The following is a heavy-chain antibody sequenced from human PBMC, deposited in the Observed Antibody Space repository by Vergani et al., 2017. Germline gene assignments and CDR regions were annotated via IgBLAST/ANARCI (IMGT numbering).Heavy chain of an antibody. V-gene: IGHV1-3*01. CDR1: GYTFTSYA. CDR2: INAGNGNT. D-gene: IGHD6-25*01. J-gene: IGHJ6*03. CDR3: ARVDTQVPATSHFYYMDV. Sequence: QVQLVQSGAEVKKPGASVKVSCKASGYTFTSYAMHWVRQAPGQRLEWMGWINAGNGNTKYSQKFQGRVTITRDTSASTAYMELSSLRSEDTAVYYCARVDTQVPATSHFYYMDVWGKGTTVVVSS.